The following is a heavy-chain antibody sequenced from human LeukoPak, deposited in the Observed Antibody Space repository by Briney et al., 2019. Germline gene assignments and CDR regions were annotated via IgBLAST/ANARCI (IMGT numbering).Heavy chain of an antibody. V-gene: IGHV3-23*01. D-gene: IGHD3-22*01. CDR2: ISGTGDNT. J-gene: IGHJ4*02. CDR1: GFTFSSYA. CDR3: AKDRSYDSSWVRDY. Sequence: GGSLRLSCAASGFTFSSYAMSWVRQGPGKGLQWVAAISGTGDNTYYTDSVKGRFTISRDNSKNTVYLQMNSLRAEDTAIYYCAKDRSYDSSWVRDYWGQGSLVTVSS.